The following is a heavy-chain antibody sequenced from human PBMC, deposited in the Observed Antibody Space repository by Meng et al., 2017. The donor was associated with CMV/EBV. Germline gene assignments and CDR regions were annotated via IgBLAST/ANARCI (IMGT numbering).Heavy chain of an antibody. CDR2: ISSSSYI. CDR1: GFTVSSNY. CDR3: ARGAFIVGATRYYGMDV. D-gene: IGHD1-26*01. Sequence: GESLKISCAASGFTVSSNYMNWVRQAPGKGLEWVSSISSSSYIYYADSVKGRFTISRDNAKNSLYLQMNSLRAEDTAVYYCARGAFIVGATRYYGMDVWGQGTTVTVSS. J-gene: IGHJ6*02. V-gene: IGHV3-69-1*01.